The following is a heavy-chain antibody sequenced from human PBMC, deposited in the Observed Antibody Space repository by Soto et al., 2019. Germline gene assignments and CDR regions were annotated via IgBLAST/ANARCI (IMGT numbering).Heavy chain of an antibody. CDR3: AKAYQLLPFPLWYYYYGMDV. CDR2: ISYDGSNK. D-gene: IGHD2-2*01. J-gene: IGHJ6*02. Sequence: GGSLRLSCAASGFTFSSYGMHWVRQAPGKGLEWVAVISYDGSNKYYADSVKGRFTISRDNSKNTLYLQMNSLRAEDTAVYYCAKAYQLLPFPLWYYYYGMDVWGQGTTVTVSS. CDR1: GFTFSSYG. V-gene: IGHV3-30*18.